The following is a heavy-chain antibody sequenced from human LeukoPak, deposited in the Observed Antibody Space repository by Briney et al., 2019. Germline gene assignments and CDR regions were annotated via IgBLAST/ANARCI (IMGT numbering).Heavy chain of an antibody. CDR2: INHSGST. CDR3: AREAHFCSSTSCYRVYYYYYMDV. V-gene: IGHV4-34*01. J-gene: IGHJ6*03. Sequence: SETLSLTCAVYGGSFSGYYWSWIRQPPGKGLEWIGEINHSGSTNYNPSLKSRVTISVDTSKNQFSLKLSSVTAADTAVYYCAREAHFCSSTSCYRVYYYYYMDVWGKGTTVTVSS. D-gene: IGHD2-2*01. CDR1: GGSFSGYY.